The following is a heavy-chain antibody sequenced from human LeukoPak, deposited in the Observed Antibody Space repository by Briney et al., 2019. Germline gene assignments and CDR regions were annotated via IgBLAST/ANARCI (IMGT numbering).Heavy chain of an antibody. CDR3: ARASHNYDFWSGYANY. CDR2: INPNSGGT. J-gene: IGHJ4*02. Sequence: ASVKVSCKASGYTFTGYYMHWVRQAPGQGLEWMGWINPNSGGTNYAQKFQGRVTMTRDTSISTAYMELSRLRSDDTAVYYCARASHNYDFWSGYANYWGQGTLVTVSS. V-gene: IGHV1-2*02. CDR1: GYTFTGYY. D-gene: IGHD3-3*01.